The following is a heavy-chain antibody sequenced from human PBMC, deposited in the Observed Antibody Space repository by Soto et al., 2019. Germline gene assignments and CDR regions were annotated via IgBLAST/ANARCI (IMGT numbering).Heavy chain of an antibody. Sequence: EVQLVESGGGLVQPGGSLRLSCTASGFTFSNSWMTWARQAPGKGLEWVANIKQDGSEKHYVDSAKGRFTISRDNAKNSLFLQMNSLRAEDTAVYHCAKYSGSYGIENWGQGTLVTVSS. J-gene: IGHJ4*02. D-gene: IGHD1-26*01. V-gene: IGHV3-7*01. CDR2: IKQDGSEK. CDR1: GFTFSNSW. CDR3: AKYSGSYGIEN.